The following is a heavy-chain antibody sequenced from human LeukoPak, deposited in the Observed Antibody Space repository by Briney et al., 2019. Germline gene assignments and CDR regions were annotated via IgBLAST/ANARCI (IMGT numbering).Heavy chain of an antibody. CDR2: ISYDGSNK. Sequence: GGSLRLSCAASGFTFSSYAMSWVRQAPGKGLEWVAVISYDGSNKYYADSVKGRFTISRDNSKNTLYLQMNSLRAEDTAVYYCAREGGSYFDYWGQGTLVTVSS. D-gene: IGHD3-16*01. CDR3: AREGGSYFDY. J-gene: IGHJ4*02. V-gene: IGHV3-30-3*01. CDR1: GFTFSSYA.